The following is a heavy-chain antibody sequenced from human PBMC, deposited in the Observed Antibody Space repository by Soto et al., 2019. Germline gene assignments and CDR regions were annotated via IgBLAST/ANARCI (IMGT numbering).Heavy chain of an antibody. Sequence: QVQLVQSGAEVKKPGSSVKVSCKASGGTFSSYTISWVRQAPGQGLEWMGRIIPILGIANYAQKFQGRVTLTAHKTTTTAYMELSSLRSEDTAVYYCASQPKGSGGSCYRSEYGMDVWGPGTTVTVSS. CDR3: ASQPKGSGGSCYRSEYGMDV. D-gene: IGHD2-15*01. CDR1: GGTFSSYT. J-gene: IGHJ6*02. CDR2: IIPILGIA. V-gene: IGHV1-69*02.